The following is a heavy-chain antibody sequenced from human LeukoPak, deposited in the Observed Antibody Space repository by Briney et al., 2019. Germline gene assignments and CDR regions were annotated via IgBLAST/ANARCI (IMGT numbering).Heavy chain of an antibody. CDR2: IYYSGST. V-gene: IGHV4-39*07. J-gene: IGHJ5*02. CDR3: ARELAAGSFHWFDP. Sequence: PSETLSLTCTVSGGSISSSSYYWGWIRQPPGKGLEWIGSIYYSGSTYYNPSLKSRVTISVDTSKNQFSLKLSSVTAADTAVYYCARELAAGSFHWFDPWVQGTLVTVSS. CDR1: GGSISSSSYY. D-gene: IGHD6-25*01.